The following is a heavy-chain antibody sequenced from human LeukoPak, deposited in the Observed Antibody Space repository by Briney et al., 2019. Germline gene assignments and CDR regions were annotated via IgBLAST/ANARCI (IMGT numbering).Heavy chain of an antibody. D-gene: IGHD3-16*01. J-gene: IGHJ4*02. CDR3: AKDLRGAPYYFDY. Sequence: RSGGSLRLSRAASGFTFSNAWMSWVRQAPGKGLGWVSAISGSGGSTYYADSVKGRFTISRDNSKNTLYLQMNSLRAEDTAVYYCAKDLRGAPYYFDYWGQGTLVTVSS. CDR2: ISGSGGST. V-gene: IGHV3-23*01. CDR1: GFTFSNAW.